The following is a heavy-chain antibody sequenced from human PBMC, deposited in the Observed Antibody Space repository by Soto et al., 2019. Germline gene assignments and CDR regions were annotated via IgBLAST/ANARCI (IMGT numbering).Heavy chain of an antibody. Sequence: QVQLVQSGAEVKNPGASVKVSCKASGYTFFNYGITWVRQAPGQGLEWMGWISAYNGNRNYAQKFQGRVTMTTDTSTSTGYMELRTLRSDDTAVYYCARSPIAATGRLDYWGQGTLVTVSS. CDR3: ARSPIAATGRLDY. CDR1: GYTFFNYG. V-gene: IGHV1-18*01. CDR2: ISAYNGNR. J-gene: IGHJ4*02. D-gene: IGHD6-6*01.